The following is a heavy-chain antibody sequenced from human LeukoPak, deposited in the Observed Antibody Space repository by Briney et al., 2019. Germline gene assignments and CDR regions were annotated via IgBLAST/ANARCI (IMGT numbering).Heavy chain of an antibody. V-gene: IGHV3-7*01. J-gene: IGHJ4*02. Sequence: GGSLRLSCAASGFTLSKHWMTWVRQAPGKGLECVAIIKQDGSEKYYVNSVKGRSTISRDNAKNSLYLQMNSLRVEDTAVYYCGREWAVDFWGQGTLVTVSS. CDR1: GFTLSKHW. CDR3: GREWAVDF. CDR2: IKQDGSEK.